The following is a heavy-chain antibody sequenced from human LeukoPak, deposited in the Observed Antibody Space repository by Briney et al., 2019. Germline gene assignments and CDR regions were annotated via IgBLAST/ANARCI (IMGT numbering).Heavy chain of an antibody. CDR1: GYTFSVYY. D-gene: IGHD1-26*01. CDR3: ARDGVGATDY. V-gene: IGHV1-2*02. J-gene: IGHJ4*02. Sequence: ASVKVSCKASGYTFSVYYMHWVRQAPGQGLEWMGWINPNSGGTNYAQKFQGRVTMTRDTSISTAYMELSRLRSVDTAVYYCARDGVGATDYWGQGTLVTVSS. CDR2: INPNSGGT.